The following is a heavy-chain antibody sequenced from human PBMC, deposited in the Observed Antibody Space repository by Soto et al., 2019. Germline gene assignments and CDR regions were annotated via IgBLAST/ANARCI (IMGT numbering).Heavy chain of an antibody. V-gene: IGHV3-30*18. CDR2: ISYDGSNK. Sequence: GVSLRLSCSSSGFTCISYVIHLFLQAPVNGLEWVAVISYDGSNKYYEDSVKGRFTISRDNYKNTLYLQMNSLRAEDTDVYYCAKDRGLMTMIVSQYSEYWGKGNMVTVSS. D-gene: IGHD3-22*01. J-gene: IGHJ4*02. CDR3: AKDRGLMTMIVSQYSEY. CDR1: GFTCISYV.